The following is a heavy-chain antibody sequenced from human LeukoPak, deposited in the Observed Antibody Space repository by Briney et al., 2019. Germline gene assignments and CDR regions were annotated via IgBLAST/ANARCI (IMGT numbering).Heavy chain of an antibody. D-gene: IGHD3-9*01. V-gene: IGHV3-74*01. Sequence: PGGSLRLSCAASGFTFSSYWMHWVRQAPGKGLVWVSRINSDGSSTSYADSVKGRFTISRDNAKNTLYLQMNSLRAEDTAVYYCAREYYDILTGYLGDFDYWGQGTLVTVSS. CDR2: INSDGSST. CDR3: AREYYDILTGYLGDFDY. J-gene: IGHJ4*02. CDR1: GFTFSSYW.